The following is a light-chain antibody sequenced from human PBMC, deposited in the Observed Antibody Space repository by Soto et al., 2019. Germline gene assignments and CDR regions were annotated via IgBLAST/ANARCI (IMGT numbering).Light chain of an antibody. Sequence: QTVVTQEPSFSVSPGGTVTLTCGLSSGSVSTSYYPSWYQQTPGQAPRTLIYSTNTRSSGVPDRFSGSILGNKAALTITGAQADDESDYYCVLYMGSGSVVLGGGTKVTVL. J-gene: IGLJ2*01. CDR3: VLYMGSGSVV. CDR2: STN. V-gene: IGLV8-61*01. CDR1: SGSVSTSYY.